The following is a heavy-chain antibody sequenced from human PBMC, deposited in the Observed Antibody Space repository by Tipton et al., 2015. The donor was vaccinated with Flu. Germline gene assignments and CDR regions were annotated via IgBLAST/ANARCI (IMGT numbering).Heavy chain of an antibody. J-gene: IGHJ4*02. CDR1: GGTFDTYS. CDR3: ARPGGPAAINPFSYFDF. D-gene: IGHD2-2*01. Sequence: QLVQSGAEVKKPGSSVKVSCKASGGTFDTYSITWVRQAPGQGLEWMGWISGYSGNTNYAQNLQGRVTMTTDTSTSTAYMELRSLRSDDTAVYYCARPGGPAAINPFSYFDFWGQGTLVTVSS. V-gene: IGHV1-18*01. CDR2: ISGYSGNT.